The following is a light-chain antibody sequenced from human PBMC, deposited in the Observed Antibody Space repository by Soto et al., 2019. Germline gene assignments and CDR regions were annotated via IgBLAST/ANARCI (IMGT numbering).Light chain of an antibody. CDR3: QQYGNPPIP. CDR1: QSVSSSY. CDR2: GAS. V-gene: IGKV3-20*01. Sequence: EIVLTQSPGTLSLSPGERATLSCRASQSVSSSYLAWYQRKPGQAPRLLIYGASTRATGIPDRFSGSGSGTDFTLTISRLEPEDCAVYYCQQYGNPPIPFGQGTRLEIQ. J-gene: IGKJ5*01.